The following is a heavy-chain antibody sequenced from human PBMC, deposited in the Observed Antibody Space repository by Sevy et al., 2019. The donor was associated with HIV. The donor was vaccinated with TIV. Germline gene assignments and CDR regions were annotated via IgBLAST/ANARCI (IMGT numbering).Heavy chain of an antibody. CDR2: IKSKSGGYAA. D-gene: IGHD3-22*01. Sequence: GGSLRLSCVASGFSLSDAYMIWVRQAPGKGLEWVGRIKSKSGGYAADYTTHVKDRFTISRDDSKNTLWLQMNSLKTADTGIYYCPTDYLERSGPSDDGLDIWGQGTMVTVSS. J-gene: IGHJ3*02. CDR3: PTDYLERSGPSDDGLDI. CDR1: GFSLSDAY. V-gene: IGHV3-15*01.